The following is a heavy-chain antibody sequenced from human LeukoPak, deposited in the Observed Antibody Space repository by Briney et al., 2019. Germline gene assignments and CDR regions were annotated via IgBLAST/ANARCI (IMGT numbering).Heavy chain of an antibody. V-gene: IGHV1-69*13. CDR2: IIPIFGTA. J-gene: IGHJ4*02. CDR1: GGTFSSYA. Sequence: ASVKVSCKVSGGTFSSYAISWVRQAPGQGLEWMGGIIPIFGTANYAQKFQGRVTITADESTSTAYMELSSLRSEDTAVYYCGRGDGYNQPNDYWGQGTLVTVSS. CDR3: GRGDGYNQPNDY. D-gene: IGHD5-24*01.